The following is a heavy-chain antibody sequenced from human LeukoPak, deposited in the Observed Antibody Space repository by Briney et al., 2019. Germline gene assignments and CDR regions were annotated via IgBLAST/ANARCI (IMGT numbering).Heavy chain of an antibody. J-gene: IGHJ4*02. CDR2: INYTGKT. CDR3: ARQQWLAQFDY. V-gene: IGHV4-39*01. CDR1: GGSISGSYYY. Sequence: PSETLSLTCTVSGGSISGSYYYWGWIRQPPGKGLEWIGSINYTGKTYYNPSLKSRVTTSVDTSKNHFSLKLISVTAADTAVYYCARQQWLAQFDYWGQGTLVTVSS. D-gene: IGHD6-19*01.